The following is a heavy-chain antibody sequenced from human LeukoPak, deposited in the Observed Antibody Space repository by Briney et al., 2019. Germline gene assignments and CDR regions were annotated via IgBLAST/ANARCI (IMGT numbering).Heavy chain of an antibody. V-gene: IGHV4-4*02. CDR1: GGSISSSNW. J-gene: IGHJ5*02. CDR3: ARVRGRGYNWFDP. D-gene: IGHD3-10*01. CDR2: IYHSGST. Sequence: SETLSLTCAVSGGSISSSNWWSWVRPPPGKGLEWIGEIYHSGSTNYNPSLKSRVTMSVDTSKNQFSLKLNSVTAADTAVYYCARVRGRGYNWFDPWGQGTLVTVSS.